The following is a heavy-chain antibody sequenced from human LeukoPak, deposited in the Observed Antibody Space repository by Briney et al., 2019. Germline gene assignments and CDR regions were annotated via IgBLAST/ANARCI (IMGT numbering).Heavy chain of an antibody. J-gene: IGHJ6*03. Sequence: ASVKVSCKASGYTFTSYGISWVRQAPGQGLKWRGWISAYNGNTNYAQKLQGRVTMTTDTSTSTAYMELRSLRSDDTAVYYCAREGAHSSSAYYHYYYMDVWGKGTTVTVSS. D-gene: IGHD6-6*01. CDR3: AREGAHSSSAYYHYYYMDV. V-gene: IGHV1-18*01. CDR2: ISAYNGNT. CDR1: GYTFTSYG.